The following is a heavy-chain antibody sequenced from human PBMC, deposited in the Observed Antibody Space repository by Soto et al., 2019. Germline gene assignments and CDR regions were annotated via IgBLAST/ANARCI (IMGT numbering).Heavy chain of an antibody. CDR3: AIGFYGDPGYFDY. Sequence: GGSLRLSCAASGFTFSSYATSWVRQAPGKGLEWVSAISGSGGSTYYADSVKGRFTISRDNSKNTLYLQMNSLRAEDTAVYYCAIGFYGDPGYFDYWGQGTLVTVSS. J-gene: IGHJ4*02. D-gene: IGHD4-17*01. V-gene: IGHV3-23*01. CDR1: GFTFSSYA. CDR2: ISGSGGST.